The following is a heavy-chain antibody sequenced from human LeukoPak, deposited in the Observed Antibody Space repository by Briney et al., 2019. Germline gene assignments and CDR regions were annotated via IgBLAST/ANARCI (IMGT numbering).Heavy chain of an antibody. Sequence: SETLSLTCTVSGDSISGYYWGWIRHPPGKGLEWIGHLYGTVSPDYNPSLKSRATITTDTSKNQFSLKLNSVTAADTAVYYCARHDSLFYYGSGSYRRNWYFDLWGRGTLVTVSS. J-gene: IGHJ2*01. CDR3: ARHDSLFYYGSGSYRRNWYFDL. CDR2: LYGTVSP. CDR1: GDSISGYY. V-gene: IGHV4-59*08. D-gene: IGHD3-10*01.